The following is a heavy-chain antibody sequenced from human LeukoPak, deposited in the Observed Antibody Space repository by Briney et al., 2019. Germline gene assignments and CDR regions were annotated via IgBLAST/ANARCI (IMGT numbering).Heavy chain of an antibody. J-gene: IGHJ4*01. V-gene: IGHV3-30*18. Sequence: GGSLRLSRAASGFTFTTFGIHWVRQAPGKGLEWVAAISPDGNLEYYTDSVQGRFTVSRDNSKNMIYLQMNSLRGEDSALYYCAKINNNDDYWGHGTLVTVSS. CDR3: AKINNNDDY. CDR1: GFTFTTFG. D-gene: IGHD1/OR15-1a*01. CDR2: ISPDGNLE.